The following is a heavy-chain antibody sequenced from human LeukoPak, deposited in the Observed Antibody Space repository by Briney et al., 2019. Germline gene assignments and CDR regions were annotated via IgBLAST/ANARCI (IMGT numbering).Heavy chain of an antibody. J-gene: IGHJ5*02. CDR1: GGSITSSSYY. D-gene: IGHD2-2*01. CDR2: IYYSGCN. Sequence: SETLSLTCTVSGGSITSSSYYWGWIGQPPGKGLGWIGSIYYSGCNYYNPSLKSRVTISVDTYKNQFSLKLSSVTAADTAVYYCARLVVPAASNWFDPWGQGTLVTVSS. CDR3: ARLVVPAASNWFDP. V-gene: IGHV4-39*01.